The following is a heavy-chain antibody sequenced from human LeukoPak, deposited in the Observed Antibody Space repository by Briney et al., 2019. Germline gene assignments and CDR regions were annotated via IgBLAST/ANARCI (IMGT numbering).Heavy chain of an antibody. V-gene: IGHV3-33*01. CDR2: IWYDGSNK. D-gene: IGHD2-21*02. J-gene: IGHJ4*02. CDR3: ARAPQVPEAYCGGDCYSGLDY. Sequence: PGRSLRLSCAASGFTFSSYGMHWVRQAPGKGLEWVAVIWYDGSNKYYADSVKSRFTISRDNSKNTLYPQMNSLRAEDTAVYYCARAPQVPEAYCGGDCYSGLDYWGQGTLVTVSS. CDR1: GFTFSSYG.